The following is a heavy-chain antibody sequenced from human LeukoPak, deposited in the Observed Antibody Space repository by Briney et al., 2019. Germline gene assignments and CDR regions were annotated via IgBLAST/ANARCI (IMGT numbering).Heavy chain of an antibody. CDR1: GFTFSDYY. J-gene: IGHJ6*02. CDR2: ISSSGSTI. Sequence: PGGSLRLSCAASGFTFSDYYMSWIRQAPGKGLEWVSYISSSGSTIYYADSVKGRFTISRDNAKNSLYLQMNSLRAEDTAVYYCGLYCSSTSCYAGSSYYGMDVWGQGTTVTVSS. V-gene: IGHV3-11*04. CDR3: GLYCSSTSCYAGSSYYGMDV. D-gene: IGHD2-2*01.